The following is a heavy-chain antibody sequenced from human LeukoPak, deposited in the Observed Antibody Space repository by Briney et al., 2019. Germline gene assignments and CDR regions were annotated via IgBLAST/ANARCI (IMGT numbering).Heavy chain of an antibody. CDR1: GYTFTSYD. CDR2: MNPNSGNT. CDR3: AREGEDLTEDDAFDI. J-gene: IGHJ3*02. Sequence: ASVKVSCKASGYTFTSYDINWVRQATRQGLEWMGWMNPNSGNTGYAQKFQGRVTMTRNTSISTAYMELSSLRSEDTAVYYCAREGEDLTEDDAFDIWGRGTMVTVSS. V-gene: IGHV1-8*01. D-gene: IGHD3-9*01.